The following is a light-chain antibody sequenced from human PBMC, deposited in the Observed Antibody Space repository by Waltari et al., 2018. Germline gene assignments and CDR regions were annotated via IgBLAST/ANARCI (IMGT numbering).Light chain of an antibody. J-gene: IGLJ1*01. V-gene: IGLV2-14*03. CDR3: SSYTSSYTYV. CDR2: DVS. CDR1: SSNVGGYNY. Sequence: QSALTQPASVYGSPGQSIPISCTGTSSNVGGYNYVSWYQQHPAKAPKFMIYDVSNRPSGVSNRFSGSKSGNTASLTISGLQAEDEADYYCSSYTSSYTYVFGTGTKVTVL.